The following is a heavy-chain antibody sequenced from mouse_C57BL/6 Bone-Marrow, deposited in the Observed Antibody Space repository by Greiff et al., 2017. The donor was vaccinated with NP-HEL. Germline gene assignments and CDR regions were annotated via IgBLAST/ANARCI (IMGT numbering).Heavy chain of an antibody. V-gene: IGHV1-19*01. CDR3: ARSYYLYAMDY. D-gene: IGHD2-10*01. Sequence: EVQLQQSGPVLVKPGASVKMSCKASGYTFTDYYMNWVKQSHGKSLEWIGVINPYNGGTSYNQKFKGKATLTVDKSSSTAYMELNSLTSEDSAVYYCARSYYLYAMDYWGQGTSVTVSS. J-gene: IGHJ4*01. CDR2: INPYNGGT. CDR1: GYTFTDYY.